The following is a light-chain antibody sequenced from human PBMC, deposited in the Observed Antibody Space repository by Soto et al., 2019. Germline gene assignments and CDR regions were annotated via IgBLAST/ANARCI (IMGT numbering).Light chain of an antibody. J-gene: IGLJ1*01. Sequence: QSALTQPPSVSGAPGQRGTISCTRSGSNIGSTYDVQWYQQLPGTAPKLLIHGNTNRPSGVPDRFSGSKSGTSASLAITGLQADDEADYYCQSYDDSLSVHYVFGTGTKVTVL. CDR1: GSNIGSTYD. V-gene: IGLV1-40*01. CDR3: QSYDDSLSVHYV. CDR2: GNT.